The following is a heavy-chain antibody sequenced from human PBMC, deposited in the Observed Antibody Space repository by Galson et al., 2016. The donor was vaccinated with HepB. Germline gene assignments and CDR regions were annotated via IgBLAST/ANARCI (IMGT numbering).Heavy chain of an antibody. CDR3: ARMRYSSGWLDGFDI. V-gene: IGHV3-21*01. CDR1: GFSFRSHA. D-gene: IGHD6-19*01. Sequence: SLRLSCAVSGFSFRSHAMNWARQAPGKGLEWVSSISSGSSYTYYADSVKGRFTISRDNARNSLYLQMNSLGVEDTAVYYCARMRYSSGWLDGFDIWGQGTMVTVSS. CDR2: ISSGSSYT. J-gene: IGHJ3*02.